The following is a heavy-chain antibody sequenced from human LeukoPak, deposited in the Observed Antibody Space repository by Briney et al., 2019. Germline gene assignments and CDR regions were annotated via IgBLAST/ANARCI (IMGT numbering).Heavy chain of an antibody. Sequence: ASVKVSCKASGGTFSSYAISWVRQAPGQGLEWMGGIIPIFGTANYAQKFQGRVTITTDESTSTAYMELSSLRSEDTAVYYCARDTGDAFDIWGQGAMVTVSS. CDR1: GGTFSSYA. CDR3: ARDTGDAFDI. V-gene: IGHV1-69*05. D-gene: IGHD4-11*01. CDR2: IIPIFGTA. J-gene: IGHJ3*02.